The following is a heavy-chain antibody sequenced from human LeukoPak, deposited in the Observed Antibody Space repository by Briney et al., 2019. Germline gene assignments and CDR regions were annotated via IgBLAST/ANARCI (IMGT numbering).Heavy chain of an antibody. D-gene: IGHD3-9*01. CDR1: GFTFSSYA. CDR2: ISYDGSNK. J-gene: IGHJ6*02. V-gene: IGHV3-30*09. CDR3: ARHYPPDYDILTGYYRVGGMDV. Sequence: GGSLRLSCAASGFTFSSYAMHWVRQAPGKGLEWVAVISYDGSNKYYADSVKGRFAISRDNSKNTLYLQMNSLRAEDTAVYYCARHYPPDYDILTGYYRVGGMDVWGQGTTVTVSS.